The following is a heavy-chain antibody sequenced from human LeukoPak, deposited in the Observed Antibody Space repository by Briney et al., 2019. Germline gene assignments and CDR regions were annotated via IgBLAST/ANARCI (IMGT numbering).Heavy chain of an antibody. J-gene: IGHJ4*02. CDR1: GGSFSGYY. V-gene: IGHV4-34*01. CDR2: INHSGST. D-gene: IGHD6-13*01. Sequence: SETLSLTCAVYGGSFSGYYWSWIRQPPGKGLEWIGEINHSGSTNYNPSLKSRVTISVDTSKNQFSLKLSSVTAADTAVYYCARVRWYYLDYWGQGTLVTASS. CDR3: ARVRWYYLDY.